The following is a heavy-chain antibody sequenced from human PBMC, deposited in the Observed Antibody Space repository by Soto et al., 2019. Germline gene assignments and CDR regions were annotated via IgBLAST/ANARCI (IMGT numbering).Heavy chain of an antibody. V-gene: IGHV1-8*02. Sequence: ASMNVSLKASGYTFTNDDVSWVRPATGQGLEWMGWMNPGSGDTGYAQKLQGRVTMTRVISIATAYMELNSLTSEDTAIYYRARLESFGSLIWFDPWGQGILVTVS. CDR1: GYTFTNDD. CDR2: MNPGSGDT. CDR3: ARLESFGSLIWFDP. J-gene: IGHJ5*02. D-gene: IGHD5-18*01.